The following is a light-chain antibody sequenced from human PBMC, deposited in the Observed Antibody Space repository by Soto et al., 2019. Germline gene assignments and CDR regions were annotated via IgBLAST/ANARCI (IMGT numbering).Light chain of an antibody. CDR1: QSVTTW. J-gene: IGKJ5*01. Sequence: DIQMTQYPSTLSASVGDRVTITCRASQSVTTWLAWYQQKPGKAPKLLIYTASNLESGLPSRFTGSGSGTEFTLTISSLQSDDFATYYCQQYSTYPIPFGQGTRLEIK. CDR2: TAS. CDR3: QQYSTYPIP. V-gene: IGKV1-5*03.